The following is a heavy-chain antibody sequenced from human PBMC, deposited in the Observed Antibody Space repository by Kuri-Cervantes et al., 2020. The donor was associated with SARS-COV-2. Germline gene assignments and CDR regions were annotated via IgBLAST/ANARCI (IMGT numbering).Heavy chain of an antibody. Sequence: GESLKISCAASGFTFSSYSMNWVRQAPGKGLEWVSYISSSSSTIYYADSVKGRFTISRDNAKNSLYLQMNSLRAEDTAVYYCARVAKSGWNANNWFDPWGQGTLVTDSS. D-gene: IGHD1-1*01. CDR2: ISSSSSTI. V-gene: IGHV3-48*01. CDR3: ARVAKSGWNANNWFDP. J-gene: IGHJ5*02. CDR1: GFTFSSYS.